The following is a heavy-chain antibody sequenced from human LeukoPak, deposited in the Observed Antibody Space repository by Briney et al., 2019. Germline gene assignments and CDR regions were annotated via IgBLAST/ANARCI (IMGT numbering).Heavy chain of an antibody. D-gene: IGHD1-26*01. CDR1: GYTFTSYD. Sequence: ASVKVSCKASGYTFTSYDINWVRQAPGQGLEWMGRINPNSGGTNYAQKFQGRVTMTRDTSISTAYMELSRLRSDDTAVYYCASRHSGNLDYWGQGTLVTVSS. J-gene: IGHJ4*02. CDR2: INPNSGGT. CDR3: ASRHSGNLDY. V-gene: IGHV1-2*06.